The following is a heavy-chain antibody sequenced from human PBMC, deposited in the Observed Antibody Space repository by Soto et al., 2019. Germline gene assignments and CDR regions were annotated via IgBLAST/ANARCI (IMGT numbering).Heavy chain of an antibody. J-gene: IGHJ4*02. CDR1: GYTFTSYG. CDR2: ISAYNGNT. CDR3: ASTNGVPGTFDY. Sequence: ASVKVSCKASGYTFTSYGISCVRHAPGQGLEWMGWISAYNGNTNYAQKLQGRVTMTTDTSTSTAYMELRSLRSDDTAVYYCASTNGVPGTFDYWGQGTLVTVSS. V-gene: IGHV1-18*01. D-gene: IGHD2-8*01.